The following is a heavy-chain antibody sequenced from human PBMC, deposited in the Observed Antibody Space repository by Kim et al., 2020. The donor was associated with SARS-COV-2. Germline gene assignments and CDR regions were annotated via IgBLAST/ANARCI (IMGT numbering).Heavy chain of an antibody. Sequence: KNDVSSGTGRIHISRDNAKNSLYLQMYSLRAADTAVYYCARGARWFDPWGQGTLVTVSS. V-gene: IGHV3-7*01. CDR3: ARGARWFDP. CDR2: K. J-gene: IGHJ5*02.